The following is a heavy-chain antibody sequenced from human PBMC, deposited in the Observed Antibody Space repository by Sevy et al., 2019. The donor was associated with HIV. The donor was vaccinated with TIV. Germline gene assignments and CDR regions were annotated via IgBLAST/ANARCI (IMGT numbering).Heavy chain of an antibody. J-gene: IGHJ4*02. CDR3: ARAQQVTMLVVIGGLYFDL. D-gene: IGHD3-3*01. V-gene: IGHV3-7*01. CDR1: GFTFSSNW. Sequence: GGSLKLSCAASGFTFSSNWMTWVRQAPGKGLEWVANVKQDMSEKYYADSVKGRFTISRDNAKNLLFLQMNSLGDEDTAVYYCARAQQVTMLVVIGGLYFDLWGQGTLVTVSS. CDR2: VKQDMSEK.